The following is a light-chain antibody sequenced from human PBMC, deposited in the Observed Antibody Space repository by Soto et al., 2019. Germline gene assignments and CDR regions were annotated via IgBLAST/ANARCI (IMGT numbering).Light chain of an antibody. CDR3: QQLNSYPIT. CDR2: AAS. J-gene: IGKJ5*01. CDR1: QGISSN. V-gene: IGKV1-9*01. Sequence: DIQLTQSPSFLSASVGDRVTITCRASQGISSNLAWYQQKPGKAPKLLIYAASTLQSGVPSRFSGSGSGTELTLTISSLQADDFATYYCQQLNSYPITFGQGTRLEI.